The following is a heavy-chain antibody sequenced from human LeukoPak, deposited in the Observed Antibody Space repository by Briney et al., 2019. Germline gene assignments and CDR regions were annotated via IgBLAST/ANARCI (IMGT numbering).Heavy chain of an antibody. CDR1: GGSISSSSYY. Sequence: PSETLSLTCTVSGGSISSSSYYWGWIRQPPGKGLEWIGSIYYSGSTYYNPSLKSRVTISVDTSKNQFSLKLSSATAADTAVYYCARQMAAVVFDPWGQGTLVTVSS. CDR2: IYYSGST. J-gene: IGHJ5*02. D-gene: IGHD5-24*01. V-gene: IGHV4-39*01. CDR3: ARQMAAVVFDP.